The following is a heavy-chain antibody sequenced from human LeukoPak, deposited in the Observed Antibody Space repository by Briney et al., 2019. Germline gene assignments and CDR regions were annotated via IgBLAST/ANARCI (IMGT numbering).Heavy chain of an antibody. V-gene: IGHV3-30-3*01. D-gene: IGHD3-3*01. CDR2: ISYDGSNK. CDR3: ARVFRNFWSGYYHPFDY. Sequence: GGSLRLSCAASGFTFSSYAMHWVRQAPGKGLEWVAVISYDGSNKYYADSVKGRFTISRDNSKNTLYLQMNSLRAEDTAVYYCARVFRNFWSGYYHPFDYWGQGTLVTVSS. CDR1: GFTFSSYA. J-gene: IGHJ4*02.